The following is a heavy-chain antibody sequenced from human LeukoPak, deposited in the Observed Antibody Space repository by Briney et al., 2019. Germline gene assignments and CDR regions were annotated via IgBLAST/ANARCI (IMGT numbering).Heavy chain of an antibody. CDR3: ARIPHPHYYFDY. Sequence: GGSLRLSCAASGFTFSNAWMSWVRQAAGRGLEWVSALSGSGGNTYYADSVKGRFTISRDNSKNMLFLQLNSLSAEDTAVYYCARIPHPHYYFDYWGQGTLATVSS. CDR2: LSGSGGNT. V-gene: IGHV3-23*01. CDR1: GFTFSNAW. J-gene: IGHJ4*02. D-gene: IGHD2-2*02.